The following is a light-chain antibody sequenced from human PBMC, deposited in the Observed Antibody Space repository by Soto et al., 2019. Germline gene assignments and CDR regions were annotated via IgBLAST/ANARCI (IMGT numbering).Light chain of an antibody. CDR1: TSDVGGYKY. J-gene: IGLJ2*01. CDR3: SSYAGSNNLV. CDR2: EVS. V-gene: IGLV2-8*01. Sequence: QSALTQPPSASGSPGASVTISCTGTTSDVGGYKYVSWYQQHPGKAPKLMIHEVSKRPSGVPDRFAGSKSGNTASLTVSGLQADDEADYYCSSYAGSNNLVFGGGTKLTVL.